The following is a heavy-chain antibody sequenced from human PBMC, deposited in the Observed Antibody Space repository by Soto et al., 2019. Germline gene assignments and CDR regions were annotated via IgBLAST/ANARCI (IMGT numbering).Heavy chain of an antibody. V-gene: IGHV3-33*01. D-gene: IGHD1-26*01. J-gene: IGHJ4*02. CDR2: TWYDGSLK. CDR1: GFTFSHHG. Sequence: QVQLVESGGGVVQPGKSLRLSCAASGFTFSHHGIHWVRQAPGKGLEWVAVTWYDGSLKYYADSVQGRFIVSRDNSKNTVYLQMNSLRVEDTAVYYCARWDLDWWGQGTLVTVSS. CDR3: ARWDLDW.